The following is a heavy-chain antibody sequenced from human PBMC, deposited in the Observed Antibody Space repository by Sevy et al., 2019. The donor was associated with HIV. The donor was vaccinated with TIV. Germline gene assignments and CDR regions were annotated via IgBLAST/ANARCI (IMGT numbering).Heavy chain of an antibody. V-gene: IGHV3-9*01. Sequence: GGYLRLSCAASGFTFDDYAMHWVRQAPGKGLEWVSGISWNSGSIGYADSVKGRFTISRDNAKNSLYLQMNSLRAEDTALYYCAKDSGDGYNLYYFDYWGQGTLVTVSS. CDR3: AKDSGDGYNLYYFDY. CDR1: GFTFDDYA. CDR2: ISWNSGSI. J-gene: IGHJ4*02. D-gene: IGHD5-12*01.